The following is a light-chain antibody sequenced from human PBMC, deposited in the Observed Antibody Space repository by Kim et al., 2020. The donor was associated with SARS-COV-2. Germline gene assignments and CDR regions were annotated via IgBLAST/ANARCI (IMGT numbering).Light chain of an antibody. V-gene: IGLV3-19*01. CDR3: NSRDSNDNVV. Sequence: VALGQTVRITCQGDSLRSYYATWSQKKPGQAPIRVIYGKNNRPSGIPDRFSGSSSGNTASLTITGTQAGDEADYYCNSRDSNDNVVFGGGTKLTVL. CDR2: GKN. CDR1: SLRSYY. J-gene: IGLJ2*01.